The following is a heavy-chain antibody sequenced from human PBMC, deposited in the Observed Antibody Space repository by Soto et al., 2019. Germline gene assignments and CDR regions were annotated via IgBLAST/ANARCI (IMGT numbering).Heavy chain of an antibody. Sequence: ASVKVSCKASGGTFSSYAISWVRQAPGQGLEWMGGIIPIFGSTSYAQKFQGRVTMTRDTSTSTVYMELSSLRSEDTAVYYCASPSSSGPYGAFDYWGQGTLVTVSS. V-gene: IGHV1-69*05. J-gene: IGHJ4*02. CDR2: IIPIFGST. D-gene: IGHD3-22*01. CDR1: GGTFSSYA. CDR3: ASPSSSGPYGAFDY.